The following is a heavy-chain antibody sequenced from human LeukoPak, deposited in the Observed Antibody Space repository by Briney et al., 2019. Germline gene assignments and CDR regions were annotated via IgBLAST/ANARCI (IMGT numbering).Heavy chain of an antibody. V-gene: IGHV3-30-3*01. CDR3: ARAFRLVDIVATIAY. Sequence: GGSLRLSCAASGFTFSDYYMSWIRQAPGKGLEWVAVISYDGSNKYYADSVKGRFTISRDNSKNTLYLQMNSLRAEDTAVYYCARAFRLVDIVATIAYWGQGTLVTVSS. J-gene: IGHJ4*02. CDR2: ISYDGSNK. CDR1: GFTFSDYY. D-gene: IGHD5-12*01.